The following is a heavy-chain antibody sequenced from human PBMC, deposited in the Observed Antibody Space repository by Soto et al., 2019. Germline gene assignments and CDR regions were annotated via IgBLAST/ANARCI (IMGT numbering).Heavy chain of an antibody. Sequence: SETLSLAGPGSGGSISSSSYYWGLIRQPPGKGLDWIGSIYYSGSTYYNPSLKSRVTISVDTSKNQFSLKLSSVTAADTAVYYCERHWNDFWSGYFDYWGQGTLVTVSS. CDR2: IYYSGST. V-gene: IGHV4-39*01. J-gene: IGHJ4*02. CDR1: GGSISSSSYY. CDR3: ERHWNDFWSGYFDY. D-gene: IGHD3-3*01.